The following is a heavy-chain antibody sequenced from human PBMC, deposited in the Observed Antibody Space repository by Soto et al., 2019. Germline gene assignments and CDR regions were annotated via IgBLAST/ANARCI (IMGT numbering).Heavy chain of an antibody. CDR3: AKSKVAFDSSAYLSGFDY. J-gene: IGHJ4*02. CDR2: ISYDESKK. D-gene: IGHD3-22*01. Sequence: GGSLRLSCAASGFTFSSFGMHWVRQAPGKGLEWVAVISYDESKKYFADSVKSRFTISRDNSKNTLYLQMNSLRAEDTAVYYCAKSKVAFDSSAYLSGFDYWGQGTLVTVSS. CDR1: GFTFSSFG. V-gene: IGHV3-30*18.